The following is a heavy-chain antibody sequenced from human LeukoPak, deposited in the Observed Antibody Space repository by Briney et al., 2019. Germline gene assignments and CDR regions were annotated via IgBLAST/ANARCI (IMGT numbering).Heavy chain of an antibody. V-gene: IGHV4-59*01. CDR1: GGSISGFY. J-gene: IGHJ4*02. CDR3: ARHYYDSSGYYIFDY. Sequence: SETLSLTCTVSGGSISGFYWSWIRQPPGKGLEYIGYIYYSGTTDYNPSLKSRAIMSADTSKNQFSLNLRSVTAADTAVYYCARHYYDSSGYYIFDYWGQGTLVTVSS. D-gene: IGHD3-22*01. CDR2: IYYSGTT.